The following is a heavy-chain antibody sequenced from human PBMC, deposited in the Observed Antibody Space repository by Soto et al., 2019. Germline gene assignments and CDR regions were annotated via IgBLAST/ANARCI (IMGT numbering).Heavy chain of an antibody. Sequence: QLQLQESGPGLVKPSETLSLICNVSGVSIRTTSYYWTWIRQTPGKGLEWIGTIYFSGSTFYNPSLKSRVSISVDTSTNQFSLNLNSLTDGDTAVYYCARHGSYWGQGTLVTVSS. CDR1: GVSIRTTSYY. V-gene: IGHV4-39*01. J-gene: IGHJ4*02. CDR3: ARHGSY. CDR2: IYFSGST.